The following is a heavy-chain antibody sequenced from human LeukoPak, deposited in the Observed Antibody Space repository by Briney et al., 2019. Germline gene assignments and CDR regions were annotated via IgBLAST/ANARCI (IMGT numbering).Heavy chain of an antibody. CDR1: GGSISSYY. J-gene: IGHJ4*02. Sequence: SETLSLTCTVSGGSISSYYWSWIRQPPGKGLEWIGYIYYSGSTNYNPSLKSRVTISVDTSKNQFSLKLSSVTAADTAVYYCARGDRSSGFLDYWGQGTLVTVSS. CDR2: IYYSGST. V-gene: IGHV4-59*08. CDR3: ARGDRSSGFLDY. D-gene: IGHD6-19*01.